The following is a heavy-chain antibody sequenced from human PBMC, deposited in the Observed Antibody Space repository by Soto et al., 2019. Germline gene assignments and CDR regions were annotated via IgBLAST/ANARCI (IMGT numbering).Heavy chain of an antibody. Sequence: ASVKVSCKASGYTFTSYGISWVRQAPGQGLEWMGWISAYNGNTNYAQKLQGRVTMTTDTSTSTAYMELRSLRSDDTAVYYCARDSNSSGWYRNFDYWGQGTLVTVSS. CDR3: ARDSNSSGWYRNFDY. D-gene: IGHD6-19*01. J-gene: IGHJ4*02. CDR1: GYTFTSYG. V-gene: IGHV1-18*01. CDR2: ISAYNGNT.